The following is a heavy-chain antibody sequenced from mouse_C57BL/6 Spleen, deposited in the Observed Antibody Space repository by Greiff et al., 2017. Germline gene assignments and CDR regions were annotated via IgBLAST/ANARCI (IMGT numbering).Heavy chain of an antibody. CDR2: IRLKSDNYAT. D-gene: IGHD2-3*01. V-gene: IGHV6-3*01. CDR3: TGEGVGGYYGFAY. CDR1: GFTFSNYW. Sequence: EVKLVESGGGLVQPGGSMKLSCVASGFTFSNYWMNWVRQSPEKGLEWVAQIRLKSDNYATHYAESVKGRFTISRDDSKSSVYLQMNNLRAEDTGIYYCTGEGVGGYYGFAYWGQGTLVTVSA. J-gene: IGHJ3*01.